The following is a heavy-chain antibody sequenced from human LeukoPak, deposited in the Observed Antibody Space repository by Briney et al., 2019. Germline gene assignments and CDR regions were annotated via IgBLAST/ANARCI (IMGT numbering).Heavy chain of an antibody. V-gene: IGHV3-30-3*01. CDR2: ISYDGGNK. D-gene: IGHD5-18*01. CDR1: GFTFSAYA. CDR3: ARDGYGLDTPMVSTNFDY. Sequence: GGSLRLSCAASGFTFSAYAMHWVRQAPGKGLEWVAVISYDGGNKYYADSAKGRFTISRDNSKNTLYLQMNSLRAEDTAVYYCARDGYGLDTPMVSTNFDYWGQGTLVTVSS. J-gene: IGHJ4*02.